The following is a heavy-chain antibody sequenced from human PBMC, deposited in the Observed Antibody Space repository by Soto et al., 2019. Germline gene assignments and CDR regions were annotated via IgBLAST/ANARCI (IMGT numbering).Heavy chain of an antibody. J-gene: IGHJ4*02. Sequence: SETLSLTCTVSGGSISRSSSYWGWIRQPPGKGLEWIGSISYSGSPYYNPSLKSRVTISVDTSKNQFPLKLTSVTAADTAVYYCARGCNMSFVAAVYYFDYWGQGTLVTVSS. CDR1: GGSISRSSSY. V-gene: IGHV4-39*01. D-gene: IGHD6-19*01. CDR2: ISYSGSP. CDR3: ARGCNMSFVAAVYYFDY.